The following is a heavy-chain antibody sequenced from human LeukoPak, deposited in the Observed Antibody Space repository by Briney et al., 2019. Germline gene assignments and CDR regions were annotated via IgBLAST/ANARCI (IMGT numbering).Heavy chain of an antibody. CDR2: IYYSGAT. J-gene: IGHJ4*02. D-gene: IGHD1-26*01. V-gene: IGHV4-39*01. Sequence: PSETLSLTCTVSGGSISGSTYYWGWIRQPPGKGLEWIGSIYYSGATYYSPSLKSRVTVSVDTSKNQFSLKLRSVTAADTAVYYCASRTYRVWGQGTLVTVSS. CDR3: ASRTYRV. CDR1: GGSISGSTYY.